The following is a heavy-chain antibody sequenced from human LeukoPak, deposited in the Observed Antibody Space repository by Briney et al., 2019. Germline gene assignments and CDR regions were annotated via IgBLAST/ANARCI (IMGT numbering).Heavy chain of an antibody. CDR1: GYTFTGYY. V-gene: IGHV1-2*02. CDR3: AREGTTMVRGTYYYYMDV. D-gene: IGHD3-10*01. CDR2: INPNSGGT. Sequence: ASVKVSCKASGYTFTGYYMHWVRQAPGQGLEWMGWINPNSGGTNYAQKFQGRVTITRNTSISTAYMELSSLRSEDTAVYYCAREGTTMVRGTYYYYMDVWGKGTTVTVSS. J-gene: IGHJ6*03.